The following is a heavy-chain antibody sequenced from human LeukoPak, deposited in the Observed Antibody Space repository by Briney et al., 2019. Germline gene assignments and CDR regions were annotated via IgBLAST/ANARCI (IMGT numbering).Heavy chain of an antibody. CDR3: ARLGSIASRRGVFEI. Sequence: SETLSLTCTVSGSSISSSSSYYWGWIRQPPGKDLEWIGNIYYAGSTYQNPSLKSRVTISVDTSKNQFSLKLSSATAADTAVYYCARLGSIASRRGVFEIWGQGTMVTVSS. D-gene: IGHD6-6*01. J-gene: IGHJ3*02. CDR2: IYYAGST. V-gene: IGHV4-39*01. CDR1: GSSISSSSSYY.